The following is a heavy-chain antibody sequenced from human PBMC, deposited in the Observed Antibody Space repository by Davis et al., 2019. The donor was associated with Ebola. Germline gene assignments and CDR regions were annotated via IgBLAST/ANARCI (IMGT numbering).Heavy chain of an antibody. CDR2: IIPIFGTA. D-gene: IGHD4-17*01. Sequence: AASVKVSCKASGGTFSSYAISWVRQAPGQGLEWMGGIIPIFGTANYAQKFQGRVTITADESTSTAYMELSSLRSEDTAVYYCARVLSWGAVTTSWGQGTLVTVSS. J-gene: IGHJ5*02. CDR3: ARVLSWGAVTTS. CDR1: GGTFSSYA. V-gene: IGHV1-69*13.